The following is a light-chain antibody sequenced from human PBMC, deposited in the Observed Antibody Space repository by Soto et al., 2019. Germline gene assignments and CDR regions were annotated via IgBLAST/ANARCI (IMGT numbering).Light chain of an antibody. J-gene: IGKJ2*01. CDR2: GAS. V-gene: IGKV3-20*01. CDR1: QSVSSSY. Sequence: EIVLTQSPGTLSLSPGERATLSCRASQSVSSSYLAWYQQKPGQAPRLLIYGASSRATGIPDRFSGSGSGTDFTLTISRLEPEDFAVYYCHQYGLAPRHPFGQGTKLEIK. CDR3: HQYGLAPRHP.